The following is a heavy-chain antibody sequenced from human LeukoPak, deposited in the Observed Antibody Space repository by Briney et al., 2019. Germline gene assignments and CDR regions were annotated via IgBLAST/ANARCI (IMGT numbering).Heavy chain of an antibody. D-gene: IGHD2-15*01. CDR3: ARLYCSGGSCYYHPGYYFDY. CDR1: GYIFSSYW. Sequence: ESLTISCKGCGYIFSSYWIGWVRQTRGKGVEGMGIIYPGDSDTKYSPSFEGQVTISADKSISTAYLQWSSLKASDTAMYYCARLYCSGGSCYYHPGYYFDYWGQGTLVTVSS. CDR2: IYPGDSDT. V-gene: IGHV5-51*01. J-gene: IGHJ4*02.